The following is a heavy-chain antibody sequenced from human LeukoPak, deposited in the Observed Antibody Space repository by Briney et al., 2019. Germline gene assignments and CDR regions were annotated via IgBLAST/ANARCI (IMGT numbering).Heavy chain of an antibody. CDR1: GGTFSSYA. Sequence: SVKVSCKASGGTFSSYAISWVRQAPGQGLEWMGGIIPIFGTANYAQKFQGRVTITADESTSTAYMELSSLRSEDTAVYYCAREGYCGGDCYQARYYYMDVWGKGTTVTVSS. J-gene: IGHJ6*03. CDR2: IIPIFGTA. V-gene: IGHV1-69*13. CDR3: AREGYCGGDCYQARYYYMDV. D-gene: IGHD2-21*01.